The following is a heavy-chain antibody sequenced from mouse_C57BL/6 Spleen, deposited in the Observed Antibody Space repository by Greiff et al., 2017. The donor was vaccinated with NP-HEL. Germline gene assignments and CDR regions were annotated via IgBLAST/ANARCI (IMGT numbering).Heavy chain of an antibody. CDR3: AKHASGHAMDY. CDR1: GFSLTSYG. CDR2: IWGGGST. D-gene: IGHD3-1*01. J-gene: IGHJ4*01. Sequence: VQLQESGPGLVAPSQSLSITCTVSGFSLTSYGVDWVRQPPGQGLEWLGVIWGGGSTNYYSALMSRLSISKDNSKSQVFLKMNSLRTDDTAMYYCAKHASGHAMDYWGQGTSVTVSS. V-gene: IGHV2-9*01.